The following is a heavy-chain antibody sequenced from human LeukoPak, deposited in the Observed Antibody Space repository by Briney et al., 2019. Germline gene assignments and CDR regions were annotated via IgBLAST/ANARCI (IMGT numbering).Heavy chain of an antibody. CDR2: IIPVFNAA. Sequence: GASVKVSCKASGYTFTSYAMNWVRQAPGQGLEWMGGIIPVFNAANYAQRFQGRVTITADKSTNTVYMELSTLRFEDTAIYYCARKKGGDIYNWNEPDSWFDPWGQGTLVTVSS. V-gene: IGHV1-69*06. CDR3: ARKKGGDIYNWNEPDSWFDP. CDR1: GYTFTSYA. J-gene: IGHJ5*02. D-gene: IGHD1-20*01.